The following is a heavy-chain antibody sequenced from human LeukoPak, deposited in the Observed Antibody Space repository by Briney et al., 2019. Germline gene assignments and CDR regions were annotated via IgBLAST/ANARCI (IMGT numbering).Heavy chain of an antibody. CDR2: ISGSGDST. V-gene: IGHV3-23*01. D-gene: IGHD3-22*01. CDR1: GFTFSSYA. CDR3: ARAKGVSTGYRPTDY. J-gene: IGHJ4*02. Sequence: GGSLRLSCAASGFTFSSYAMSWVRQAPGKGLEWVSAISGSGDSTYYGDSVKGRFTVSRDNSKNTLYLQMNSLRAEDTAVYYCARAKGVSTGYRPTDYWGQGTLVTVSS.